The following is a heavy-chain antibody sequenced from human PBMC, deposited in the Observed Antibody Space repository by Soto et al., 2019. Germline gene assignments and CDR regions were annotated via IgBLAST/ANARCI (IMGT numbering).Heavy chain of an antibody. Sequence: PSETLSLTCTVSGVSISSGGYYWGWIRQHPGKGLEWIGNIYHSGRTYYNPSLKSRVIMSVDTSKNHFSLNLNSDTAADTAMYFCASAIGGDSEYYFDYWGQGTLVTVSS. V-gene: IGHV4-31*03. D-gene: IGHD4-17*01. CDR1: GVSISSGGYY. CDR3: ASAIGGDSEYYFDY. J-gene: IGHJ4*02. CDR2: IYHSGRT.